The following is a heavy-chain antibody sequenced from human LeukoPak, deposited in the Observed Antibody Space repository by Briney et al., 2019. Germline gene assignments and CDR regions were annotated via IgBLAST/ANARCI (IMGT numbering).Heavy chain of an antibody. CDR1: GFRFSDYG. CDR3: AKDGPLYSSSWYYFDY. V-gene: IGHV3-30*18. D-gene: IGHD6-13*01. J-gene: IGHJ4*02. CDR2: ISYDGSNK. Sequence: GRSLRLSCAASGFRFSDYGIHWVRQAPGKGLEWVTFISYDGSNKLYADSVTGRFTISRDNSKSTIYLQMKRLRTGDTAVYYCAKDGPLYSSSWYYFDYWGQGTPVTVSS.